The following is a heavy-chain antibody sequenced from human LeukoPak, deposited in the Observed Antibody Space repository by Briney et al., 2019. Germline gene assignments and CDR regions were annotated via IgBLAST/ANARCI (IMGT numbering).Heavy chain of an antibody. CDR3: ARDSFYCSGGSCYDAFDI. CDR2: IYYSGST. CDR1: GGSISSYY. J-gene: IGHJ3*02. V-gene: IGHV4-59*01. D-gene: IGHD2-15*01. Sequence: SETLSLTCTVSGGSISSYYWSWIRPPPGKGLEWIGYIYYSGSTNYNPSLKSRVTISVDTSKNQFSLKLSSVTAADTAVYYCARDSFYCSGGSCYDAFDIWGQGTMVTVSS.